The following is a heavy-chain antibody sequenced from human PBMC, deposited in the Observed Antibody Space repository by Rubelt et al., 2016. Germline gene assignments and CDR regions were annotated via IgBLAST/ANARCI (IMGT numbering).Heavy chain of an antibody. J-gene: IGHJ5*02. CDR2: IYYSGST. D-gene: IGHD6-13*01. V-gene: IGHV4-39*01. Sequence: QLQLQESGPGLVKPSETLSLTCTVSGGSISSSSYYWGWIRQPPGKGLEWIGSIYYSGSTYYNPSLKGRVTLSVDTSKNQFSLKLSSVTAADTAVYYCARHAASIAVAGTSSWFDPWGQGTLVTVSS. CDR1: GGSISSSSYY. CDR3: ARHAASIAVAGTSSWFDP.